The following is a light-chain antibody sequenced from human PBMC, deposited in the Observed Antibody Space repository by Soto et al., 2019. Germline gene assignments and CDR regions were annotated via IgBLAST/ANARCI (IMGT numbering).Light chain of an antibody. CDR3: QQDYNYPRT. V-gene: IGKV1-5*03. CDR1: QTISSW. CDR2: KAS. Sequence: DIQMTQSPSTLSGSVGDRVTITCRASQTISSWLAWYQQKPGKAPKLLIYKASTLKSGVPSRFSGSGSGTEFTLTITDLQPEDFATYYCQQDYNYPRTFGQGTKVDIK. J-gene: IGKJ1*01.